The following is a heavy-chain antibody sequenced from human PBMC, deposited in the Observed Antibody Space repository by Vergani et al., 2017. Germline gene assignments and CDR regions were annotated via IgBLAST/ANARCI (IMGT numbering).Heavy chain of an antibody. CDR2: VTSSSRSQ. CDR3: AREYSSSSGRAFDI. V-gene: IGHV3-48*01. J-gene: IGHJ3*02. CDR1: GFNFSSYS. D-gene: IGHD6-6*01. Sequence: EVQLVESGGGLVQPGGSLRLSCAASGFNFSSYSMNWVRQAPGKGLEWVSYVTSSSRSQSYADSVKGRFTISRDSAKNSLYLQMNSLRAEDTAVYYCAREYSSSSGRAFDIWGQGTKVTVSS.